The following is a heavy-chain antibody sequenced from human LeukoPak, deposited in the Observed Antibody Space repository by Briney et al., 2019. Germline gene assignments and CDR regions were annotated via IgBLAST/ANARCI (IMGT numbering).Heavy chain of an antibody. CDR1: GYSISSGYY. CDR2: IYHSGST. J-gene: IGHJ3*02. D-gene: IGHD3-3*01. CDR3: ARLASITIFGVVIRGAFDI. Sequence: SETLSLTCAVSGYSISSGYYWGWIRQPPGKGLEWIGSIYHSGSTYYNPFLKSRVTISVDTSKSQFSLKLSSVTAADTAVYYCARLASITIFGVVIRGAFDIWGQGTMVTVSS. V-gene: IGHV4-38-2*01.